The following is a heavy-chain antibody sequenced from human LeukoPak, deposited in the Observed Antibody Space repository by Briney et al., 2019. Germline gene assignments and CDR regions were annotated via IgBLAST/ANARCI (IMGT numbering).Heavy chain of an antibody. CDR3: ARQGYYDSWFDP. V-gene: IGHV4-59*08. CDR1: GGSIRSYY. D-gene: IGHD1-26*01. Sequence: SETLSLTCSVSGGSIRSYYWSWVRQPPGKGLEWIGHIYYTGSTNYNPSLQSRVTISIDTSKNQFSLKLTSVSAADTAVYYCARQGYYDSWFDPWGQGTLVTVSS. CDR2: IYYTGST. J-gene: IGHJ5*02.